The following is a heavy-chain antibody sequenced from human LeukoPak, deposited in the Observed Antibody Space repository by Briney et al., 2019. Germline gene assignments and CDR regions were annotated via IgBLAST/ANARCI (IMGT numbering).Heavy chain of an antibody. CDR1: GGTLNSHT. D-gene: IGHD1-26*01. Sequence: ASVKVSCKASGGTLNSHTFSWVRQAPGQGLEWMGRITPIIDSAKYAQNFQYRVSIIADKSTSTVYLELSSLRSEDTAVYFCARVNLRGSQYNWFDPWGQGTLVTVPS. CDR2: ITPIIDSA. CDR3: ARVNLRGSQYNWFDP. V-gene: IGHV1-69*08. J-gene: IGHJ5*02.